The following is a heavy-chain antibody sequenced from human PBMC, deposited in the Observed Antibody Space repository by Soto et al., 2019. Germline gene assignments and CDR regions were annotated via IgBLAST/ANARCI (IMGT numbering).Heavy chain of an antibody. J-gene: IGHJ4*02. V-gene: IGHV3-23*01. D-gene: IGHD3-10*01. CDR1: GFTFSSYA. CDR3: VRSGDYRSGSYWYFFDY. Sequence: GGSLRLSCAASGFTFSSYAMSWVRQAPGKGLGWVSTISGSGSSTYSADSVKGRFTISRDNSKNTLYLQMNSLRAEDTALYFCVRSGDYRSGSYWYFFDYWGQGALVTVSS. CDR2: ISGSGSST.